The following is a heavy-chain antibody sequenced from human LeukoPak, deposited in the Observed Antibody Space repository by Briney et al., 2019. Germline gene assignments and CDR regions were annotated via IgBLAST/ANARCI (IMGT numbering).Heavy chain of an antibody. V-gene: IGHV1-3*01. J-gene: IGHJ5*02. CDR3: AADSIAAAGFALA. D-gene: IGHD6-13*01. Sequence: ASVKVSCKTSGYTFTNYAIHWVRQAPGQRLEWMGWINAGNGNTKYSQKFQGRVTITRDTSASTAYMELSSLRSEDTAVYYCAADSIAAAGFALAWGQGTLVTVSS. CDR2: INAGNGNT. CDR1: GYTFTNYA.